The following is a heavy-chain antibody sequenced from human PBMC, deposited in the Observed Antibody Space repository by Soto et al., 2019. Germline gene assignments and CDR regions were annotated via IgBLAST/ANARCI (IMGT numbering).Heavy chain of an antibody. D-gene: IGHD5-12*01. CDR1: GGSISSSNYF. V-gene: IGHV4-39*07. Sequence: SETLSLTCTVSGGSISSSNYFWGWIRQPPGKGLEWIGYIYHSGSTYYNPSLKSRVTISVDRSKNQFSLKLSSVTAADTAVYYCAAGGGLPRYSWGQGTLVTVSS. CDR2: IYHSGST. CDR3: AAGGGLPRYS. J-gene: IGHJ4*02.